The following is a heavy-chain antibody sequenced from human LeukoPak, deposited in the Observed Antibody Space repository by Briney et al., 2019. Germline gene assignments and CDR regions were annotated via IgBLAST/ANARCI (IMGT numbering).Heavy chain of an antibody. Sequence: GGSLRLSCAASGFTFSSYAMHWVRQAPGKGLEWVAVISYDGSNKYYADSVKGRFTISRDNSKNTLYLQVNSLRAEDTAVYYCARDLHRGYSYGFDYWGQGTLVTVSS. CDR3: ARDLHRGYSYGFDY. D-gene: IGHD5-18*01. J-gene: IGHJ4*02. V-gene: IGHV3-30*04. CDR1: GFTFSSYA. CDR2: ISYDGSNK.